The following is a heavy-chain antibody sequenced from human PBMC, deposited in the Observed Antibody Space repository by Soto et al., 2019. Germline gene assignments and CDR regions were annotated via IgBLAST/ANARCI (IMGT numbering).Heavy chain of an antibody. D-gene: IGHD3-16*02. J-gene: IGHJ4*02. Sequence: EVQLVESGGGLVKPGGSLRLSCAASGFTFSNAWMSWVRQAPGKGLEWVGRIKSKTDGGTTDYAAPVKGRLTISRDDSKNTLYLQMNSLKTEDTAVYYCTTNYDYVWGSYRYEYWGQGTLVTVSS. V-gene: IGHV3-15*01. CDR1: GFTFSNAW. CDR2: IKSKTDGGTT. CDR3: TTNYDYVWGSYRYEY.